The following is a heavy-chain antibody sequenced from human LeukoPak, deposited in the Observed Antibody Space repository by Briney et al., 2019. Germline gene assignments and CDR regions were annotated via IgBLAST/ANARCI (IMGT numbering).Heavy chain of an antibody. D-gene: IGHD5-18*01. CDR2: IYHSGSI. CDR1: GVSISSGGYS. V-gene: IGHV4-30-2*01. CDR3: ARGYSYGYDY. Sequence: PSQTLSLTCAVSGVSISSGGYSWSWLRQPPGKGLEWIGYIYHSGSIYYNPSLKSRVTISVDRSKNQFSLKLSSVTAADTAVYYCARGYSYGYDYWGQGTLVTVSS. J-gene: IGHJ4*02.